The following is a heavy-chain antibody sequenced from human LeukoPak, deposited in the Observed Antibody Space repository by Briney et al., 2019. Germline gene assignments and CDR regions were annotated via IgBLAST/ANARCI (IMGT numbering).Heavy chain of an antibody. CDR3: AREDSSSWWEGNWFDP. CDR1: GYTFTSYD. Sequence: EASVKVSCKASGYTFTSYDINWVRQATGEGLEWMGWMNPNSGNTGYAQKFQGRVTMTRNTSISTAYMELSTLRPEDTAGYYCAREDSSSWWEGNWFDPWGQGTLVTVSS. V-gene: IGHV1-8*01. D-gene: IGHD6-13*01. J-gene: IGHJ5*02. CDR2: MNPNSGNT.